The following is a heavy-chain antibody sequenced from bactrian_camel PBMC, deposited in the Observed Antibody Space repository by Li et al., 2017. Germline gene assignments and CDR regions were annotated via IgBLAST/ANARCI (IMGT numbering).Heavy chain of an antibody. V-gene: IGHV3S53*01. CDR3: AAGDLLCKGVHELAH. CDR1: QHADSRDC. CDR2: IDPDGST. J-gene: IGHJ4*01. D-gene: IGHD2*01. Sequence: HVQLVESGGGSVQPGGSLRLSCVASQHADSRDCLAWFRQVPGKEREGVAAIDPDGSTTYADSVKGRFTISKDNAKNTLYMQMNAPKPEDTAMYYCAAGDLLCKGVHELAHWGQGTQVTVS.